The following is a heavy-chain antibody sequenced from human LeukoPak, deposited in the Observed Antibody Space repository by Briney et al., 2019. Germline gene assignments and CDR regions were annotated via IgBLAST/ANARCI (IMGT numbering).Heavy chain of an antibody. CDR1: GFTFYDYA. Sequence: GGSLRLSCAASGFTFYDYAVHWVRHAPGKGLEWVSGISWNSGSIVYADSVKGRFTISRDNAKNSLYLQMNSLRAEDTALYYCAKDTIFGFDYWGQGTLVTVSS. CDR3: AKDTIFGFDY. D-gene: IGHD3-3*01. J-gene: IGHJ4*02. CDR2: ISWNSGSI. V-gene: IGHV3-9*01.